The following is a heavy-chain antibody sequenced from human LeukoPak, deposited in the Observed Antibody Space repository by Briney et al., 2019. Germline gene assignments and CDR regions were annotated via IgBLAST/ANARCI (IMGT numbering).Heavy chain of an antibody. D-gene: IGHD2-15*01. CDR2: IDTSGNT. V-gene: IGHV4-4*07. CDR1: GGSISSYY. Sequence: SETLSLTCTVSGGSISSYYWGWIRQPAGKGLGWIGLIDTSGNTNNNPSLKSRVTMSVDMSKNQFSLKLRSVTAADTAVYYCAKVGGAAGGRGGSYFYYYMDVWGKGTTVTVSS. J-gene: IGHJ6*03. CDR3: AKVGGAAGGRGGSYFYYYMDV.